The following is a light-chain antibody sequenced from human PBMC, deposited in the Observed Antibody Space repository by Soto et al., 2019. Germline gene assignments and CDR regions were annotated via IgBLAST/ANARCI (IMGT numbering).Light chain of an antibody. Sequence: QSVLTQPPSVSAAPGQRVTISCSGTSSNIGNNYVSWYQHLPGTAPKLLIYGNNKRPSGIPDRFSGSKSGTSATLGITGLQTGDEADYYCGTWDGSLSANWVFGGGTKLTVL. CDR2: GNN. J-gene: IGLJ3*02. V-gene: IGLV1-51*01. CDR3: GTWDGSLSANWV. CDR1: SSNIGNNY.